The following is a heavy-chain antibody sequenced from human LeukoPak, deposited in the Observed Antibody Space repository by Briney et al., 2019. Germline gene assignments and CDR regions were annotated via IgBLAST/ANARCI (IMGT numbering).Heavy chain of an antibody. CDR3: TRGRGMVVAPFDI. CDR2: IYCSGST. J-gene: IGHJ3*02. V-gene: IGHV4-59*01. D-gene: IGHD2-15*01. Sequence: TSETLSLTCTVSGGSISSYCWSWIRQPPGKGLEWIGYIYCSGSTNYNPSLKSRVTISVDTSKNQFSLKLSSVTAADTAVYYCTRGRGMVVAPFDIWGQGTMVTVSS. CDR1: GGSISSYC.